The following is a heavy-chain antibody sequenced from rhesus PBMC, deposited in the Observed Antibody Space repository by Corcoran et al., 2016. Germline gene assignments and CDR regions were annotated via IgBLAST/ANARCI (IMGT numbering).Heavy chain of an antibody. CDR1: GGSISGGYD. Sequence: QVQLQETGPGLFKPSETLSLPCPVPGGSISGGYDWRWIRQPPGQGLEWVGSIYRRSGKPCYNPALKRRVTISKDKSKNRLALKLSSVDAADTAMYYCARVCCGGWYGDGWDYWGQGVLVTVSS. CDR3: ARVCCGGWYGDGWDY. CDR2: IYRRSGKP. J-gene: IGHJ4*01. V-gene: IGHV4S7*01. D-gene: IGHD6-37*01.